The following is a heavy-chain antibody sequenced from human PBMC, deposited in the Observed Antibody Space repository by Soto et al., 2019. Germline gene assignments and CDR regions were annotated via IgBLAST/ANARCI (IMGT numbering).Heavy chain of an antibody. Sequence: VKVSRQASGGTFSSYAISWGRKGPGQGLEWMGGINPSFGTANYAQKFQGRVTITGDASTSTAYMELSSLRSEDTAVYYCARSLDDYASFDYWGQGTLVTVSS. V-gene: IGHV1-69*13. J-gene: IGHJ4*02. CDR2: INPSFGTA. D-gene: IGHD2-2*01. CDR1: GGTFSSYA. CDR3: ARSLDDYASFDY.